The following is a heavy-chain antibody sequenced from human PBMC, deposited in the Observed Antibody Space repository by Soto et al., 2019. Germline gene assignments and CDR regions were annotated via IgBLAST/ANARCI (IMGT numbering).Heavy chain of an antibody. V-gene: IGHV3-23*01. D-gene: IGHD6-19*01. CDR1: GFTFSSYG. J-gene: IGHJ4*02. CDR3: ASRSSGWYFDY. Sequence: EVQLLESGGGLVQPGGSLRLSCAASGFTFSSYGMSWVRQAPGKGLEWVSVISGSGGSTYYAASVKGRFTISRDNSKNTLYLQMNSLRAEDTAVYYCASRSSGWYFDYWGQGTLVTVSS. CDR2: ISGSGGST.